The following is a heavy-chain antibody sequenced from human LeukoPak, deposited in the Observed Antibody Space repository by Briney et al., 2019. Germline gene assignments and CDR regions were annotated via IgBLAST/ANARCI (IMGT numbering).Heavy chain of an antibody. CDR1: GFTVITND. CDR2: LYSDGNT. J-gene: IGHJ4*02. Sequence: GVSLRLSCAASGFTVITNDMTWVRQAPGKGLEWVSVLYSDGNTKYADSVQGRFTISRDNSKNTLYLEMNSLSPDDTAVYYCARGVEQLAANTLAYWGQGTLATVSS. V-gene: IGHV3-53*01. CDR3: ARGVEQLAANTLAY. D-gene: IGHD1/OR15-1a*01.